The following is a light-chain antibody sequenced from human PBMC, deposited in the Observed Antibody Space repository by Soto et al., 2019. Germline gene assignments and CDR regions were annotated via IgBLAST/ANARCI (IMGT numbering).Light chain of an antibody. CDR2: DVS. J-gene: IGLJ2*01. V-gene: IGLV2-14*01. CDR1: SNDIGGYNY. Sequence: QSALTQPASVSGSPGQSITFSCTGTSNDIGGYNYVSWYQQHPGKAPKLMIFDVSNRPSGVSYRFTGSKSGNTASLTISGLQAEEEADYYCSSYTSSSTLLFGGGTKVTVL. CDR3: SSYTSSSTLL.